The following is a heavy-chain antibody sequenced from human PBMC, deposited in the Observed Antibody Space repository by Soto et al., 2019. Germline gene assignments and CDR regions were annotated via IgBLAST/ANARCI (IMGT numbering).Heavy chain of an antibody. CDR1: GYSFADYW. V-gene: IGHV5-51*01. CDR3: ARQLGQYSSSWYAFDI. D-gene: IGHD6-13*01. CDR2: ISPDDSDI. J-gene: IGHJ3*02. Sequence: PGESLKISCNGSGYSFADYWIALVLQMPGKGLECMGIISPDDSDIRYSPSFRGQVTISADNSISTAYLQWSSLRASDTAIYYCARQLGQYSSSWYAFDIWGQGTMVTVSS.